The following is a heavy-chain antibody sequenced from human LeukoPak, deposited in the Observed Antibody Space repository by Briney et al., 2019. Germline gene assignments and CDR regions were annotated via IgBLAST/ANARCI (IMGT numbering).Heavy chain of an antibody. CDR3: ARASGDFWSGYSYFDY. D-gene: IGHD3-3*01. CDR2: IYYSGST. V-gene: IGHV4-59*01. J-gene: IGHJ4*02. CDR1: GGSISSYY. Sequence: TSETLSLTCTVSGGSISSYYWSWIRQPPGKGLEWVGYIYYSGSTNYNPSLKSRVTTSVDTSKNQFSLKLSSVTAADTAVYYCARASGDFWSGYSYFDYWGQGTLVTVSS.